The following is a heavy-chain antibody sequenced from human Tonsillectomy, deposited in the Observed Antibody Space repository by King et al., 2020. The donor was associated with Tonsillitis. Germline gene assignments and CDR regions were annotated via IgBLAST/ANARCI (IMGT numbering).Heavy chain of an antibody. J-gene: IGHJ6*03. CDR1: GGSISSDY. CDR3: ARERRPLEMYYYYYMDV. Sequence: VQLQESGPGLVKPSETLSLTCTVSGGSISSDYWSWIRQPPGKGLEWIGYIYYSGSTNCSPSLKSRVTISVDTSKNQFSLKLRSVTAADTAVYYCARERRPLEMYYYYYMDVWGKGTTVTVSS. V-gene: IGHV4-59*01. D-gene: IGHD5-24*01. CDR2: IYYSGST.